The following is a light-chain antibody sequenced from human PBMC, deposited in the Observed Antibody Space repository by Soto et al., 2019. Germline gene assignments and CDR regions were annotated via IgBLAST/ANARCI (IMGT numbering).Light chain of an antibody. Sequence: DIQMTQSPSTLAASVGDRATFTCRASQSISRWLARYQHKPGKAPKLLIYDASTMDSGVPSRFSGSGSGAEFTLTISRLQPDDFATYYCQQYDTLGTFGQGTKVDIK. CDR2: DAS. V-gene: IGKV1-5*01. CDR3: QQYDTLGT. J-gene: IGKJ1*01. CDR1: QSISRW.